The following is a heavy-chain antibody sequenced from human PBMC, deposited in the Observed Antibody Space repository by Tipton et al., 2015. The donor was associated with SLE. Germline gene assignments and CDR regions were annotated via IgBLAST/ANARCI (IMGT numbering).Heavy chain of an antibody. D-gene: IGHD4/OR15-4a*01. CDR1: GFKFTKFG. J-gene: IGHJ4*02. V-gene: IGHV3-30*02. Sequence: SLRLSCEASGFKFTKFGIHWVRQAPGKGLEWVAFIRFDGDNIFYADSVRGRFTISRDNSKSTVYLQMDSLRGEDSAVYYCAVYGGHRSGPLDYWGQGTRVTVSS. CDR2: IRFDGDNI. CDR3: AVYGGHRSGPLDY.